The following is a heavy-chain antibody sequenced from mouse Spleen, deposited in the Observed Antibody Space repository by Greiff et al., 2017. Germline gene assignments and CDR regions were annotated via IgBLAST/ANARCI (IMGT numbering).Heavy chain of an antibody. V-gene: IGHV5-17*02. CDR3: ARSGRAMDY. CDR1: GFTFSSFG. Sequence: EVQLVESGGGLVQPGGSRKLSCAASGFTFSSFGMHWVRQAPEKGLEWVAYISSGSSTIYYADTVKGRFTISRVNPKNTLFLQMTSLRSEDTAMYYCARSGRAMDYWGQGTSVTVSS. D-gene: IGHD3-2*02. J-gene: IGHJ4*01. CDR2: ISSGSSTI.